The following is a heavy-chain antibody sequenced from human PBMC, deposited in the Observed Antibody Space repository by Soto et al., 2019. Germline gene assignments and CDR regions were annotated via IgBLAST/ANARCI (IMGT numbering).Heavy chain of an antibody. D-gene: IGHD1-26*01. J-gene: IGHJ4*02. CDR2: ITSNGGST. Sequence: PGGSLRLSCSAFGFIFSSYAMHWVRQAPGKGPEYVSSITSNGGSTYYADSVNGRFTISRDNSKNTLYLQMNSLRAEDTAVYYCAKVGATSRYFDYWGQGTRVTVSS. CDR1: GFIFSSYA. CDR3: AKVGATSRYFDY. V-gene: IGHV3-64*04.